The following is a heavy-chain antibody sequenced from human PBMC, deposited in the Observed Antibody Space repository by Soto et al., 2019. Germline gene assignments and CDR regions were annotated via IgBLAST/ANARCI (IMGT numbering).Heavy chain of an antibody. Sequence: PSQTLSLTCAISGDTVSITSGAWNWIRQSPSRGLEWLGRTYYRSKRYYDYAESVKSRIIISVDTSKNQFSLQQNSVTPVDAAVYYCSNDPGYSLSCWGQGSQVTVSS. J-gene: IGHJ4*02. D-gene: IGHD5-12*01. CDR2: TYYRSKRYY. CDR1: GDTVSITSGA. V-gene: IGHV6-1*01. CDR3: SNDPGYSLSC.